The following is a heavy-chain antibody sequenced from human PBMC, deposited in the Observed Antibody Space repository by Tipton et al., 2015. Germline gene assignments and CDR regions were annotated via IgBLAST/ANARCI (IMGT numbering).Heavy chain of an antibody. V-gene: IGHV3-23*01. D-gene: IGHD3-10*01. Sequence: SLRLSCAASGFTFSSYAMSWVRQVPGKGLEWVSTISVSGGSTYYADSVKGRFTISRDNSKNTLYLQMNSLRAEDTAVYYCAKSSSGRSMPARHYIGSGSHLDYWGQGTLVTVSS. CDR1: GFTFSSYA. CDR2: ISVSGGST. J-gene: IGHJ4*02. CDR3: AKSSSGRSMPARHYIGSGSHLDY.